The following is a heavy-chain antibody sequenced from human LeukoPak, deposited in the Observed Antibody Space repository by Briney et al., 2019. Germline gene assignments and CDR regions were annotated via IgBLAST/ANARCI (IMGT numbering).Heavy chain of an antibody. D-gene: IGHD3-22*01. CDR1: GFTFSSYA. Sequence: GGSLSLSCAASGFTFSSYAMSWVRQAPGKGLEWVSAISGSGGSTYYADSVKGRFTISRDNSKNTLYLQMNSLRAEDTAVYYCAKDDNYYDSSGYYDYWGQGTLVTVSS. CDR2: ISGSGGST. CDR3: AKDDNYYDSSGYYDY. V-gene: IGHV3-23*01. J-gene: IGHJ4*02.